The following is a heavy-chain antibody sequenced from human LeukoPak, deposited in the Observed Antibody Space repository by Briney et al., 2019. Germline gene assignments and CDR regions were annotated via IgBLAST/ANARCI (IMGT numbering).Heavy chain of an antibody. D-gene: IGHD6-6*01. J-gene: IGHJ4*02. Sequence: PSQTLSLTCTVSGGSINSGTYYWSWIRQPTGKGLEWIGRMYTSGSTNYNPSLESRVTISVDTSKNQFSLKLSSVTAADTAVYYCARGEKGSSSGSIIYWGQGTLVTVSS. CDR1: GGSINSGTYY. V-gene: IGHV4-61*02. CDR2: MYTSGST. CDR3: ARGEKGSSSGSIIY.